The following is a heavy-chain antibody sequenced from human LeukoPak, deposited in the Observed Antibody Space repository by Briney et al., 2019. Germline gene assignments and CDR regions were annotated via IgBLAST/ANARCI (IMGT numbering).Heavy chain of an antibody. CDR3: ARDGYNSGYFDY. V-gene: IGHV4-30-4*01. J-gene: IGHJ4*02. CDR2: IYYSRST. CDR1: GASISSGGYY. Sequence: SETLSLTCTVSGASISSGGYYWNWIRLPPGKGLEWIGSIYYSRSTSYSPSLTSRLTLSVDTSKNLFSLKLSSVAAADTAVYYCARDGYNSGYFDYWGQGTLGTVSS. D-gene: IGHD5-24*01.